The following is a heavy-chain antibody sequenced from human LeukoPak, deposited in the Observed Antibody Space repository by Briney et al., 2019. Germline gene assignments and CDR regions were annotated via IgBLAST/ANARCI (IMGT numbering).Heavy chain of an antibody. V-gene: IGHV3-7*01. D-gene: IGHD3-10*01. J-gene: IGHJ4*02. CDR2: INEDGSVQ. CDR3: ASRESFMARSH. Sequence: QPGGSLRLSCAASGFIISDYWMNWVRQVPGKGLEWVANINEDGSVQDYVDSVRGRFTISRDNAKNSVYLQMNSLRGEDTAVYYCASRESFMARSHWGQGTLVTVSS. CDR1: GFIISDYW.